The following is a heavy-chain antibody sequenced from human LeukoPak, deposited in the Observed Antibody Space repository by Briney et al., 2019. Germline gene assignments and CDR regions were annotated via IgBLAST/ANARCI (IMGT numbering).Heavy chain of an antibody. CDR1: GGFFSGYY. D-gene: IGHD3-10*01. CDR3: ARSLGKYYYGSGSFGASDY. J-gene: IGHJ4*02. Sequence: SETLSLTCAVYGGFFSGYYWSWIRQPPGKGLEWIGEINHSGSTNYNPSLKSRVTISVDTSKNQFSLKLSSVTAADTAVYYCARSLGKYYYGSGSFGASDYWGQGTLVTVSS. V-gene: IGHV4-34*01. CDR2: INHSGST.